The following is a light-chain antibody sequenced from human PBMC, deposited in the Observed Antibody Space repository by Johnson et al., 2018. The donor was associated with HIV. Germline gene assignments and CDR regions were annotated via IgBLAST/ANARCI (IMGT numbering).Light chain of an antibody. J-gene: IGLJ1*01. CDR2: END. CDR1: NSDIGENY. CDR3: GTWDGSLSAGAV. V-gene: IGLV1-51*01. Sequence: QSVLTQPPSVSAAPGQKVTISCSGSNSDIGENYVSWYQQVTGTAPKLLIYENDKRPSGIPDRFSGSKSGTSATLGITGLQTGDEGDYYCGTWDGSLSAGAVFGTGTKVTVL.